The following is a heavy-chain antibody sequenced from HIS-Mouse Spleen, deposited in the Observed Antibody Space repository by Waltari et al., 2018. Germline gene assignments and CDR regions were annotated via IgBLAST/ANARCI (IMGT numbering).Heavy chain of an antibody. J-gene: IGHJ4*02. Sequence: EVQLLESGGGLVQPGGSLRLSCAASGFTFSSYAMSWVRQAPGKGLEWVSASSGSGCSTYYADSVKGRFTISRDNSKNTLYLQMNSLRAEDTAVYYCAKDPYDSSGYYWGQGTLVTVSS. CDR1: GFTFSSYA. CDR3: AKDPYDSSGYY. CDR2: SSGSGCST. D-gene: IGHD3-22*01. V-gene: IGHV3-23*01.